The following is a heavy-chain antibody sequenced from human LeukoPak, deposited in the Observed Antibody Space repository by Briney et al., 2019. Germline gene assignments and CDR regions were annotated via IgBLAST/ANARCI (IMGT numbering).Heavy chain of an antibody. V-gene: IGHV3-23*01. J-gene: IGHJ4*02. CDR3: AKMKVSGTWYSDFDC. CDR1: GFTFSSYA. Sequence: GGSLRLSCAASGFTFSSYAMSWVRQAPGEGLEWVSVISGSGGTTNYADSVKGRFTISRDNSQNTLYLQMNHLRAEDTAIYYCAKMKVSGTWYSDFDCWGQGTLVTVSS. D-gene: IGHD6-13*01. CDR2: ISGSGGTT.